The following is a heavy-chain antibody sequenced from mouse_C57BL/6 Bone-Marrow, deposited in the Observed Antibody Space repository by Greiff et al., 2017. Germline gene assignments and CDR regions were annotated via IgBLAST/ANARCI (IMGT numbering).Heavy chain of an antibody. CDR1: GFTFNTYA. CDR3: VGGQLRLLAFAY. Sequence: EVQLVESGGGLVQPKGSLKLSCAASGFTFNTYAMHWVRQAPGKGLEWVARIRSKSSNYATYYADSGKDRFTISRDDSQSMLYLQMNNLKTEDTATYYYVGGQLRLLAFAYWGQGTLVTVSA. CDR2: IRSKSSNYAT. D-gene: IGHD3-2*02. J-gene: IGHJ3*01. V-gene: IGHV10-3*01.